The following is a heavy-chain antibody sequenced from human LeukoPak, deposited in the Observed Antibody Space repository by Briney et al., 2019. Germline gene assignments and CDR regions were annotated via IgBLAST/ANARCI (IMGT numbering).Heavy chain of an antibody. CDR3: ARDFGPYGMDV. J-gene: IGHJ6*02. Sequence: GGSLRLSCAASGFTFSSYEMNWVRQAPGKGLEWVSYINSGGSTIYYADSVKGRFTISRDNAKKSLYLQMNSLRAEDTAVYYCARDFGPYGMDVWGQGTTVTVSS. V-gene: IGHV3-48*03. D-gene: IGHD3-16*01. CDR1: GFTFSSYE. CDR2: INSGGSTI.